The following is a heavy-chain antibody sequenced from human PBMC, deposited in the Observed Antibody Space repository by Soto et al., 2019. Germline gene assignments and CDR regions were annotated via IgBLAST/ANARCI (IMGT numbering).Heavy chain of an antibody. V-gene: IGHV6-1*01. Sequence: PSQTLSLTCVISGDSVSSNSAAWNWIRQSPSRGLEWLGRTYYRSKWYNDYAVSVKSRITINPDTSKNQFSLQLNSVTPEDTAVYYCARDYYYDSSGYPNYFDYWGQGTLVTVSS. CDR1: GDSVSSNSAA. D-gene: IGHD3-22*01. CDR3: ARDYYYDSSGYPNYFDY. J-gene: IGHJ4*02. CDR2: TYYRSKWYN.